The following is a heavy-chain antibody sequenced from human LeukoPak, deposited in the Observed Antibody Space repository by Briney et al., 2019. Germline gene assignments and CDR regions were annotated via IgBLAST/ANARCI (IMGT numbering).Heavy chain of an antibody. V-gene: IGHV3-48*01. CDR1: GFTFSCYG. D-gene: IGHD6-19*01. J-gene: IGHJ6*02. CDR3: ARDWWQWLVPRYYYGMDV. Sequence: GGPLRLSCAASGFTFSCYGIMWVRQATGEGGECVSYISSSSGVVYYAASVKGRFTISRDNAKDSLYLQMNSLRAEDTAVYYCARDWWQWLVPRYYYGMDVWGQGTTVTVSS. CDR2: ISSSSGVV.